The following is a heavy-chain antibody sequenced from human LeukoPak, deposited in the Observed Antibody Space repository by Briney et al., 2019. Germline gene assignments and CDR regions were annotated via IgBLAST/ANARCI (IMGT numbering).Heavy chain of an antibody. J-gene: IGHJ4*02. Sequence: GASVKVSRKASGYTLTDYYMHWVQQAPGQGLEWMGWINPNSGDTNYAQNFQGRVTMTRDTSISTAYMELSRLTSDDTAIYYCARDWRGSYFPDFWGQGTLVTVSS. V-gene: IGHV1-2*02. CDR1: GYTLTDYY. CDR2: INPNSGDT. D-gene: IGHD1-26*01. CDR3: ARDWRGSYFPDF.